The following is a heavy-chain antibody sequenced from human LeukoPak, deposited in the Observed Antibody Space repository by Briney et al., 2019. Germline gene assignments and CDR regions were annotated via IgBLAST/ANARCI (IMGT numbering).Heavy chain of an antibody. Sequence: QAGGSLRLSCAASGFTFSSYAMSWVRQAPGKGLEWVSAISGSGGSTYYADSVKGRFTISRDNSKNTLYLQMNSLRAEDTAVYYCAKDQGERFLEWFPDAFDIWGQGTMVTVSS. CDR1: GFTFSSYA. J-gene: IGHJ3*02. CDR3: AKDQGERFLEWFPDAFDI. V-gene: IGHV3-23*01. CDR2: ISGSGGST. D-gene: IGHD3-3*01.